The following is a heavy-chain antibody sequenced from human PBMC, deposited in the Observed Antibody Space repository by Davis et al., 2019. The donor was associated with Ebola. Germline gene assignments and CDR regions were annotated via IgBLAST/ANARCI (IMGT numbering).Heavy chain of an antibody. J-gene: IGHJ5*02. CDR2: IKQDETEK. Sequence: GESLEISCAASGFTFSDYWMTWVRQAPGKGLEWVANIKQDETEKYYVDSVKGRFTISRDNAKDSLYLQMNSLRIEDTAFYYCAKDFYGSGSYIDAWGQGTLVAVSS. CDR1: GFTFSDYW. D-gene: IGHD3-10*01. CDR3: AKDFYGSGSYIDA. V-gene: IGHV3-7*03.